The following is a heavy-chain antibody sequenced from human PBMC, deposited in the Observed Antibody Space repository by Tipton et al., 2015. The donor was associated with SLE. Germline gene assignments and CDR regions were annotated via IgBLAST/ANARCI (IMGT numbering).Heavy chain of an antibody. CDR3: ARLLGRRFPFDS. CDR2: ISHIGST. V-gene: IGHV4-34*01. J-gene: IGHJ4*02. D-gene: IGHD3-10*01. Sequence: TLSLTCAVYGGSFSGHYWSWVRQSPGKGLEWIGEISHIGSTNHNPSLKSRLTISVDTSKKQFSLKLTSVTAADTAIYFCARLLGRRFPFDSWGQGILVTVSS. CDR1: GGSFSGHY.